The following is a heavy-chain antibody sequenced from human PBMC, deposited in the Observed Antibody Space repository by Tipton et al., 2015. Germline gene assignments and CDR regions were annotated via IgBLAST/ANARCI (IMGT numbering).Heavy chain of an antibody. Sequence: SLRLSCAASGFRFSAFWMNWVRQAPGKGLEWVANIKQDAGEKTYVDSVRGRFTISRDNSKNTLYLQMNSLRAEDTAVYYCAKDRDWFYYYGMDVWGQGTTVTVSS. D-gene: IGHD3-9*01. CDR3: AKDRDWFYYYGMDV. J-gene: IGHJ6*02. CDR1: GFRFSAFW. V-gene: IGHV3-7*05. CDR2: IKQDAGEK.